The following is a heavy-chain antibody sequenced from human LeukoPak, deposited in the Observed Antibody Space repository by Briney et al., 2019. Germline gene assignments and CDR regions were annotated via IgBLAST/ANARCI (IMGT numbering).Heavy chain of an antibody. CDR2: ISYDGSNK. D-gene: IGHD1-1*01. Sequence: GGSLRLSCAASGFTFSSYGMHWVRQAPGKGLEWVAVISYDGSNKYYADSVKGRFTISRDNSKNTLYLQMNSLRAEDTAVYYCAKEGNDEDFDYWGQGTLVTVSS. V-gene: IGHV3-30*18. CDR3: AKEGNDEDFDY. CDR1: GFTFSSYG. J-gene: IGHJ4*02.